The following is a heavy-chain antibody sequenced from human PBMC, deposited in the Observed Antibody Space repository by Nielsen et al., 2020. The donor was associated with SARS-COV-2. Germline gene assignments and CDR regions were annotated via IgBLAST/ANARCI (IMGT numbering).Heavy chain of an antibody. CDR1: GGSFSGYC. CDR2: INHSGTT. Sequence: SETLSLTCAVYGGSFSGYCWSWIRQPPGKGLEWIGEINHSGTTNYNPSLKSRVTISVDTSKNQFSLKLSSVTAADTAVYYCARRPTVYYYYYMDVWGKGTTVTVSS. V-gene: IGHV4-34*01. J-gene: IGHJ6*03. D-gene: IGHD4-17*01. CDR3: ARRPTVYYYYYMDV.